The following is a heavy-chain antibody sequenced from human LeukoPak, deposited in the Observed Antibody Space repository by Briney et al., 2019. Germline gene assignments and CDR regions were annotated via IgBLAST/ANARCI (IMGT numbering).Heavy chain of an antibody. V-gene: IGHV4-34*01. CDR1: GGSFSCYY. CDR2: INHSGST. J-gene: IGHJ4*02. Sequence: SETLSLTCAVDGGSFSCYYWSWIRQPPGKGLEWIGEINHSGSTNYNPSLKSRFTISVDTSKNQFSLKLSSVTAADTAVYYCARAWYYYDSSGYYPFDYWGQGTLVTVSS. CDR3: ARAWYYYDSSGYYPFDY. D-gene: IGHD3-22*01.